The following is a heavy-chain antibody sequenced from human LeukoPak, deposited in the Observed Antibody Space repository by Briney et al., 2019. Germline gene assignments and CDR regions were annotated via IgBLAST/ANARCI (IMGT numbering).Heavy chain of an antibody. D-gene: IGHD3-10*01. Sequence: LSLTCAVSGGSISSGGYSWSWIRQPPGKGLVWVSRINSDGSSTSYADSVKGRFTISRDNAKNTLYLQMNSLRAEDTAVYYCASGGAAPLSWGQGTLVTVSS. V-gene: IGHV3-74*01. CDR3: ASGGAAPLS. J-gene: IGHJ4*02. CDR1: GGSISSGGYS. CDR2: INSDGSST.